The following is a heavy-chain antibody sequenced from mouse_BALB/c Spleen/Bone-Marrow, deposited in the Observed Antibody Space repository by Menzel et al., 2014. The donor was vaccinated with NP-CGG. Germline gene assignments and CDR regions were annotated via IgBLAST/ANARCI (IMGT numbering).Heavy chain of an antibody. Sequence: EVQLVESGGGLVQPGGSLKLSYATSGFTFSDYYMYWVRQTPEKRLEWVAYISSGGGSTYYPDTVKGRFTISRDNAKNTLYLQMSRLKSEDTAMYYCARHAEVRRDAMDYWGQGTSVTVSS. CDR1: GFTFSDYY. D-gene: IGHD2-14*01. J-gene: IGHJ4*01. V-gene: IGHV5-12*02. CDR3: ARHAEVRRDAMDY. CDR2: ISSGGGST.